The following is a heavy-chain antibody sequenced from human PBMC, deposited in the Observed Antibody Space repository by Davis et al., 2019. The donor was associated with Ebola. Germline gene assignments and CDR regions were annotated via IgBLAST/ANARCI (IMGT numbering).Heavy chain of an antibody. J-gene: IGHJ6*03. CDR3: ASGDGRGRSYDMDV. Sequence: GESLKISCAVSGFTFSSYAMHWVRQAPGKGLEWVAVISYDGSNKYYADSVKGRFTISRDNSKNTLYLQMNSLRAEDTAFYYCASGDGRGRSYDMDVWGQGTTVTVSS. CDR2: ISYDGSNK. CDR1: GFTFSSYA. V-gene: IGHV3-30-3*01. D-gene: IGHD3/OR15-3a*01.